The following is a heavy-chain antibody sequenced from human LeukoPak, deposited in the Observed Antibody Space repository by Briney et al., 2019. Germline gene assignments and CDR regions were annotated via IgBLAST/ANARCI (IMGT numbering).Heavy chain of an antibody. CDR1: GYSISSGYY. D-gene: IGHD3-22*01. CDR3: ARGPYYYDSSGAFDP. V-gene: IGHV4-38-2*02. Sequence: ASETLSLTCTVSGYSISSGYYWGWIRQPPGKGLEWIGSIYTSGSTTYNPSLKSRVTISVDTSKNQFSLKLSSVTAADTALYYCARGPYYYDSSGAFDPWGQGTLVTVSS. CDR2: IYTSGST. J-gene: IGHJ5*02.